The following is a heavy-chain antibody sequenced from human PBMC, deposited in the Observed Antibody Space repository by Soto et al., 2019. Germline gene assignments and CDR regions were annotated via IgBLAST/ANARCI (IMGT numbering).Heavy chain of an antibody. CDR2: IRSKSQRHTT. V-gene: IGHV3-72*01. D-gene: IGHD5-12*01. CDR1: GFTFNDRT. Sequence: EVQVVESGGGLVQPGGSLRLSCAASGFTFNDRTMDWVRQAPGKGLEWVGRIRSKSQRHTTEYAATVKGRFTISKDDSKNSVYLQMNSLETEDTAVYYCAADIVGTGSYWGQGTLVTVSS. J-gene: IGHJ4*02. CDR3: AADIVGTGSY.